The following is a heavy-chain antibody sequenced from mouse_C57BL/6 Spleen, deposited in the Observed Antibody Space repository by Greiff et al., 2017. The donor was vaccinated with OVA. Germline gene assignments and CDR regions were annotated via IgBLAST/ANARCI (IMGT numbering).Heavy chain of an antibody. Sequence: QVQLQQSGAELARPGASVKLSCKASGYTFTSYGISWVKQRTGQGLEWIGEIYPRSGNTYYNEKFKGKATLTADKSSSAAYMELRSLTSEDSAVYFCARYDYDRAMDYWGQGTSVTVSS. J-gene: IGHJ4*01. V-gene: IGHV1-81*01. D-gene: IGHD2-4*01. CDR3: ARYDYDRAMDY. CDR1: GYTFTSYG. CDR2: IYPRSGNT.